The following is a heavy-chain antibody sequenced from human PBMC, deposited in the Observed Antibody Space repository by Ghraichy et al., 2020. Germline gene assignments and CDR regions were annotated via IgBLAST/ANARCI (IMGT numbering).Heavy chain of an antibody. CDR3: AKCGVYDYIWGGNYYFDY. J-gene: IGHJ4*02. Sequence: LSLTCAASGFTFSSYGMHWVRQAPGKGLEWVAVISYDGSNKYYADSVKGRFTISRDNSKNTLYLQMNSLRAEDTAVYYCAKCGVYDYIWGGNYYFDYWGQGTLVTVSS. CDR1: GFTFSSYG. V-gene: IGHV3-30*18. CDR2: ISYDGSNK. D-gene: IGHD3-16*01.